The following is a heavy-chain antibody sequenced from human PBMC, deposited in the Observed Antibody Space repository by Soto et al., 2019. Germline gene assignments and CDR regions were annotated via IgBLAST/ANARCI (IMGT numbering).Heavy chain of an antibody. D-gene: IGHD3-9*01. V-gene: IGHV4-39*01. Sequence: QLQLQGSGPGLVKPSETLSLTCTVSGASIYSGEYYWAWIRQSPGQALEWIGTISYSGSTYYNPSLRSRVNLSIATSRNQFSLKLNSVTAADTAVYYCARPYSFGWSGVASWGQGTLVTVSS. J-gene: IGHJ5*02. CDR1: GASIYSGEYY. CDR3: ARPYSFGWSGVAS. CDR2: ISYSGST.